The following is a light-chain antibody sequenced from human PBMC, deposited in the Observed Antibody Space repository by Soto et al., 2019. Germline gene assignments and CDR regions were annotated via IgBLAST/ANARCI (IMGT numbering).Light chain of an antibody. CDR1: QSVRRR. CDR3: QHYNDWPPTWT. CDR2: GAS. V-gene: IGKV3-15*01. J-gene: IGKJ1*01. Sequence: EIVMTQSPATLSVSPGERATLSCRASQSVRRRLAWYQQKPGQAPRVLIYGASTRATGIPARFSGSGSGTEFTLTISSLQSEDFAVYYCQHYNDWPPTWTFGQGTRVEIK.